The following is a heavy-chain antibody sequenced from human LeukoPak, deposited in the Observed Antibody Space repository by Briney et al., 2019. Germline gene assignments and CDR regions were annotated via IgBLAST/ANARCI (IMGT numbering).Heavy chain of an antibody. CDR2: IYYRGNT. Sequence: SETLSLTCTVSGGSISDSNDYWGWIRQPPGRGLEWIENIYYRGNTYYSPSLKSRVTVSVDTSKNQFSLKLSSVTAADTAIYYCARQSTIAAAKIDPWGQGSLVTVSS. CDR1: GGSISDSNDY. J-gene: IGHJ5*02. D-gene: IGHD6-25*01. CDR3: ARQSTIAAAKIDP. V-gene: IGHV4-39*01.